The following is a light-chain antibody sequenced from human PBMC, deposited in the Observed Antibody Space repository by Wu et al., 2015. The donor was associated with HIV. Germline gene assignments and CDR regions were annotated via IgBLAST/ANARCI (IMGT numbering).Light chain of an antibody. CDR3: QQYYSTPPT. Sequence: DIQMTQSPSSLSASVGDRVTITCRASQGISNSLAWYQQRPGKAPKILLYAASRLESGVPSRFSGSGSGTDYTLTIRSLQPEDLATYYCQQYYSTPPTFGQGTRLXIK. CDR2: AAS. V-gene: IGKV1-NL1*01. J-gene: IGKJ5*01. CDR1: QGISNS.